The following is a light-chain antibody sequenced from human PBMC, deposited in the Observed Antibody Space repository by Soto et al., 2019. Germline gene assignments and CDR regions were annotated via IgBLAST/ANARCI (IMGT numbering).Light chain of an antibody. CDR2: GAF. CDR1: QSIRSTY. V-gene: IGKV3-20*01. Sequence: IVLTQSPGTLSVSPGERATLFCRARQSIRSTYLAWYQKKPGQAPRLLLYGAFNRATGIPDRFSGSGSGTDFTLTISRLEPEDCAFYYCQQYGSSSFAFGPGTKVEIK. CDR3: QQYGSSSFA. J-gene: IGKJ3*01.